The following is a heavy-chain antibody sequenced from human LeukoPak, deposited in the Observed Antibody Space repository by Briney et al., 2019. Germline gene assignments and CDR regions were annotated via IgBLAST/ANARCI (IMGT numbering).Heavy chain of an antibody. V-gene: IGHV3-33*01. CDR3: ARDEYCDILTGHYTISPHCDY. Sequence: GRSLRLSCAASGFIFSNYGMHWVRQAPGKGLEWVAVIWYDGSNKYYADSVKGRFTISRDNSKNTLYLQMNSLRAEDTAVYYCARDEYCDILTGHYTISPHCDYWGQGTLVTVSS. CDR1: GFIFSNYG. D-gene: IGHD3-9*01. J-gene: IGHJ4*02. CDR2: IWYDGSNK.